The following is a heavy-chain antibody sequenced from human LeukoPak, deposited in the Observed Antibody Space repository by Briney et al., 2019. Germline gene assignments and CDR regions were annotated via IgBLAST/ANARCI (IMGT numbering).Heavy chain of an antibody. V-gene: IGHV1-24*01. CDR1: GYTLTELS. CDR2: FDPEDGET. CDR3: ATSYVVVTLWQF. Sequence: ASVKVSCKVSGYTLTELSMHWVRQAPGKGLEWMGGFDPEDGETIYAQKFQGRVTMTEDTSTDTAYMELSSLRSEDTAVYYCATSYVVVTLWQFWGQGTLVTVSS. D-gene: IGHD3-22*01. J-gene: IGHJ4*02.